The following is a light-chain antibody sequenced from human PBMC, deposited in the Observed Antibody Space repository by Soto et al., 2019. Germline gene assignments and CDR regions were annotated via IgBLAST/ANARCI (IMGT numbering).Light chain of an antibody. CDR1: QSVSSDF. CDR3: QQYDTSPIT. CDR2: GAS. V-gene: IGKV3-20*01. J-gene: IGKJ5*01. Sequence: EIVLTQSPGILSLSPGERATLSCRASQSVSSDFLAWYQQKPGQAPRLLIYGASTRATGIPDRFSGSGSETDFSLTISRLEAEDVALYYCQQYDTSPITFGQGTRLQIK.